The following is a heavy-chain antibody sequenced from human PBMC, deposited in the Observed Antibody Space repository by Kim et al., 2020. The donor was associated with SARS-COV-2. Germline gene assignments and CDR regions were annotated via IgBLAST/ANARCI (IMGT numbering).Heavy chain of an antibody. CDR3: ARGAVISYYFDY. D-gene: IGHD2-21*01. CDR1: GFSLSSFG. CDR2: ISGSTSTI. Sequence: GGSLRLSCAASGFSLSSFGMNWVRQAPGKGLEWVSYISGSTSTIYYADSVKGRFTISRDNAKNSLYLQMNILSDEDTAVYYCARGAVISYYFDYWGRGSL. J-gene: IGHJ4*02. V-gene: IGHV3-48*02.